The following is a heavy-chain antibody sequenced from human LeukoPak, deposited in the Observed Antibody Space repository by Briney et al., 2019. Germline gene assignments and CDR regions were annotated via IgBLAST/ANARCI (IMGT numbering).Heavy chain of an antibody. CDR3: ARDEGPPRYNWNYGGPDF. CDR1: GYTFTHYY. V-gene: IGHV1-46*01. J-gene: IGHJ4*02. D-gene: IGHD1-7*01. CDR2: INPSGGST. Sequence: ASVKVSCKTSGYTFTHYYMHWVRQAPGQGLEWMGIINPSGGSTSYALKFQGRVTLTRDTSTSTVYMELSSLSSEDTAVYYCARDEGPPRYNWNYGGPDFWGQGTLVTVLS.